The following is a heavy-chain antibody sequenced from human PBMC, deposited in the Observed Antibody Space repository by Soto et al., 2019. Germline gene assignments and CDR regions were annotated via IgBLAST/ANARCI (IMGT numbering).Heavy chain of an antibody. CDR2: INPSTGGT. Sequence: QEQLVQSGAEVKKPGASVRVSCRASGYSFSDFYLHWVRQAPGQGLEWMGWINPSTGGTKYAAKFQDRVIISSDTSISTVFLVMSGVKSDDTAVFFCARSKAKAGTGEFDYWGQGTLVTVSS. D-gene: IGHD6-19*01. J-gene: IGHJ4*02. V-gene: IGHV1-2*02. CDR1: GYSFSDFY. CDR3: ARSKAKAGTGEFDY.